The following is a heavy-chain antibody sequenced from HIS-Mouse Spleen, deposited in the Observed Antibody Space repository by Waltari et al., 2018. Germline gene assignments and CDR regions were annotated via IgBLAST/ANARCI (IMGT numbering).Heavy chain of an antibody. CDR3: ASSRGSYFDY. J-gene: IGHJ4*02. Sequence: EVQLVESGGGLVQPGGSLRLSCAASGFTFSSYWMRWVRQAPGKGLEWVVNIKQDGSEKYYVDSVKGRFTISRDNAKNSLYLQMNSLRAEDTAVYYCASSRGSYFDYWGQGTLVTVSS. D-gene: IGHD1-26*01. CDR1: GFTFSSYW. V-gene: IGHV3-7*01. CDR2: IKQDGSEK.